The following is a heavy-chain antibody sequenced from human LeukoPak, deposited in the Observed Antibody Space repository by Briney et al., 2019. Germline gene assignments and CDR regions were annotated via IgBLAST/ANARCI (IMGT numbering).Heavy chain of an antibody. CDR3: ARVRSYYGSVTGKSYYFDY. CDR2: IYYSGST. D-gene: IGHD3-10*01. V-gene: IGHV4-38-2*02. CDR1: DYSISSDYY. Sequence: SETLSPTCSVSDYSISSDYYWGWIRQPPGKGLEWIGSIYYSGSTYYNPSLKSRVTISVDTSKNQFSLKLSSVTAADTAVYYCARVRSYYGSVTGKSYYFDYWGQGTLVTVSS. J-gene: IGHJ4*02.